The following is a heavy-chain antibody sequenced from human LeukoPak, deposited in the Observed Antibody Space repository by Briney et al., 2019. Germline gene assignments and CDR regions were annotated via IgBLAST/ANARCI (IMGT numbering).Heavy chain of an antibody. CDR2: ISYDGSNK. V-gene: IGHV3-30*03. D-gene: IGHD6-13*01. CDR1: GFTLSDHY. Sequence: GGSLRLSCAASGFTLSDHYMDWVRQAPGKGLEWVAVISYDGSNKYYADSVKGRFTISRDNSKNTLYLQMNSLRAEDTAVYYCARDSIAAAGTNAFDIWGQGTMVTVSS. J-gene: IGHJ3*02. CDR3: ARDSIAAAGTNAFDI.